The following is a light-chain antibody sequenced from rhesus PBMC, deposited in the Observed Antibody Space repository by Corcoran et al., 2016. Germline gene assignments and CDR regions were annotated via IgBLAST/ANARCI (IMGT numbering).Light chain of an antibody. CDR1: QSVGSN. J-gene: IGKJ1*01. Sequence: ETVVTQSPATLSLSPGERATLSCRASQSVGSNLAWYQQKPGQAPGLLIYGASSRATGIPDRFSGSGSGTDFPLAISSLEPEDIGVYYCQQSSNLWTFGQGTKVEIK. CDR3: QQSSNLWT. CDR2: GAS. V-gene: IGKV3-24*04.